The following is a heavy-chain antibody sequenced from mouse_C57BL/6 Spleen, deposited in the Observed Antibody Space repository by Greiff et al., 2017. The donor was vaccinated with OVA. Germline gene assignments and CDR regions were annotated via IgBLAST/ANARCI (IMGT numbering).Heavy chain of an antibody. Sequence: EVKVVESGGGLVQPGGSMTLSCVASGFTFSNYWMNWVRQSPEKGLEWVAQIRLKSDNYATHYAESVKGRFTISRDDSKSSVYLQMNNLRAEDTGIYYCPRITTVGYFDYWGKGTTLTVSS. V-gene: IGHV6-3*01. CDR2: IRLKSDNYAT. J-gene: IGHJ2*01. CDR3: PRITTVGYFDY. D-gene: IGHD1-1*01. CDR1: GFTFSNYW.